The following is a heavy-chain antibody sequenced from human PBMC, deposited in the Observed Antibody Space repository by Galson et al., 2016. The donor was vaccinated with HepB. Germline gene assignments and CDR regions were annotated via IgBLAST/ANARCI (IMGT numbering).Heavy chain of an antibody. V-gene: IGHV3-21*01. CDR3: AREGGYCIGTSCRCFDL. CDR1: GFTFSPSS. D-gene: IGHD2-2*01. CDR2: ISGSGSLI. J-gene: IGHJ2*01. Sequence: SLRLSCAASGFTFSPSSMNWVRQAPGKGLEWASSISGSGSLIYYADSVKGRFTISRDDAKNALFLQMSNGRADDTAVYYCAREGGYCIGTSCRCFDLWGRGTLVSVSS.